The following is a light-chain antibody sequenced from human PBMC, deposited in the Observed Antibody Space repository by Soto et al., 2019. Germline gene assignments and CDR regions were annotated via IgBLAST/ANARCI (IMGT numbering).Light chain of an antibody. CDR3: QHYGDSRT. CDR2: GAS. V-gene: IGKV3-15*01. CDR1: QSVSGN. J-gene: IGKJ1*01. Sequence: EIVMTQSPATLSVSPGERATLSCRASQSVSGNLAWYQHKPGQAPTLLIYGASTRATGIPARFSGSGSGTDFTLTISSLQSEDFAVYYCQHYGDSRTFGQGTKVDIK.